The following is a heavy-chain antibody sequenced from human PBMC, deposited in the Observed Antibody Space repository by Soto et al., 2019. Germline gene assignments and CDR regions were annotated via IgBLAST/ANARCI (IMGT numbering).Heavy chain of an antibody. J-gene: IGHJ6*02. CDR3: ARSPYYYYGMDV. CDR1: GGSINSSSYY. V-gene: IGHV4-39*01. Sequence: QLQLQESGPGLGKPAETLSLTSTVSGGSINSSSYYWGWIREPPGQGLEWIGSIYYSGSTYYNPSLKSRVTISVDTSKNQFSLKLSSVTAADTAVYYCARSPYYYYGMDVWGQGTTVTVSS. CDR2: IYYSGST.